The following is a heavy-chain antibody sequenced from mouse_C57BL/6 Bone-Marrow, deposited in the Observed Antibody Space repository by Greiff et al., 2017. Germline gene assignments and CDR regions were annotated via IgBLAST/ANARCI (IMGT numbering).Heavy chain of an antibody. V-gene: IGHV1-82*01. J-gene: IGHJ3*01. Sequence: QVQLQQSGPELVKPGASVKISCKASGYAFSSSWMNWVKQRPGTGLEWIGRIYPGGGDTNYNGKFKGKATLTADKSSSTAYMQLSSLTSEDSAVYFCARGGYDAWFAYWGQGTLVTVSA. D-gene: IGHD2-2*01. CDR1: GYAFSSSW. CDR3: ARGGYDAWFAY. CDR2: IYPGGGDT.